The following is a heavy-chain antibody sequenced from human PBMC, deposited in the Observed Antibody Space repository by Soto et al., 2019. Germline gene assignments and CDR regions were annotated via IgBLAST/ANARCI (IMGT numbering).Heavy chain of an antibody. V-gene: IGHV3-7*03. D-gene: IGHD7-27*01. CDR2: IKQDGNDL. Sequence: PGGSLRLSCAASGFTFSSYWMSWVRQAPEKGLEWVANIKQDGNDLYFVDSVKGRFTISRDNAKNTLYLQMNSLRAEDTAIYFCAKDVSNWPQTVDHWGQGTQVTVSS. CDR3: AKDVSNWPQTVDH. CDR1: GFTFSSYW. J-gene: IGHJ4*02.